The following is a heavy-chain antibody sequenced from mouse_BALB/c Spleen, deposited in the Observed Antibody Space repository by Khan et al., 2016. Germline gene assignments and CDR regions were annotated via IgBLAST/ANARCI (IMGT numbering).Heavy chain of an antibody. CDR3: AKLTLRRDALDY. CDR2: ILPGSGSS. J-gene: IGHJ4*01. V-gene: IGHV1-9*01. Sequence: QVQLQQSGAELMKPGASVKISCKATGYTFSSYWIEWVKQRPGHGLEWIGEILPGSGSSNYNERFKGKATFTADTSSNTAFMQLDSLTSEDSAVYSCAKLTLRRDALDYWGQGTSVTVSS. D-gene: IGHD2-12*01. CDR1: GYTFSSYW.